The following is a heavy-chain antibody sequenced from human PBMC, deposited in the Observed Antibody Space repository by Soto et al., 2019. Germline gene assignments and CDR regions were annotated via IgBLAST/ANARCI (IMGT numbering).Heavy chain of an antibody. Sequence: GGSLRLSCAASVFTFSSYGMHWVRQAPGKGLEWVAAIWYDGSNKYYADSVKGRFTISRDNSKNTLYLQMNSLRAEDTAVYYCARVGIRSYYFDYWGQGTLVTVSS. CDR1: VFTFSSYG. D-gene: IGHD3-10*01. J-gene: IGHJ4*02. CDR2: IWYDGSNK. V-gene: IGHV3-33*01. CDR3: ARVGIRSYYFDY.